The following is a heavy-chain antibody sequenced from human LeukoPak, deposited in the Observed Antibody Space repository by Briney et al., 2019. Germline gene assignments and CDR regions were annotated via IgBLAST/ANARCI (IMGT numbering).Heavy chain of an antibody. V-gene: IGHV4-31*11. Sequence: SETLSLTCAVSGGSISSGGYRWTWIRQYPGKGLEWIGYINYSGSTYCNPSLKSRVIISVDTSKNQFSLNLNSVTAADTAVYYCAREMDAHPRIVVWGQGTLVTVSS. D-gene: IGHD2-21*01. CDR1: GGSISSGGYR. J-gene: IGHJ1*01. CDR3: AREMDAHPRIVV. CDR2: INYSGST.